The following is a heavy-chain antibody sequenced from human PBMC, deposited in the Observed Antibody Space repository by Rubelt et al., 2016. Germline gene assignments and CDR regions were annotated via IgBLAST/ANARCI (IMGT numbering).Heavy chain of an antibody. J-gene: IGHJ4*02. CDR3: AHSEYTYGRFDD. D-gene: IGHD5-18*01. Sequence: QITLKESGPTLVKPTQTLTLTCTFSGFSLTTSGLGVGWIRQPPGKALEWVALISWDDDIRYSPSLQNRPTITKDTAENQVVLTMTDMDPVDTATYYCAHSEYTYGRFDDWGQGTLVTVSS. CDR2: ISWDDDI. V-gene: IGHV2-5*02. CDR1: GFSLTTSGLG.